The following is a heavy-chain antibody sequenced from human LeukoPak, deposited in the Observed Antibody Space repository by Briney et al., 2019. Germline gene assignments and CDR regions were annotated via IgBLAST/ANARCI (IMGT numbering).Heavy chain of an antibody. V-gene: IGHV3-23*01. J-gene: IGHJ4*02. CDR2: ISSSGGST. Sequence: GGSLRLSCAASGFTFSSYSMNWVRQAPGKGLEWVSSISSSGGSTYYADSVKGRFTISRDNSKNTVHLQMNNLRAEDTAVYYCAKNRRPVAGPEHLDYWGQGTLVIVSS. CDR1: GFTFSSYS. CDR3: AKNRRPVAGPEHLDY. D-gene: IGHD6-19*01.